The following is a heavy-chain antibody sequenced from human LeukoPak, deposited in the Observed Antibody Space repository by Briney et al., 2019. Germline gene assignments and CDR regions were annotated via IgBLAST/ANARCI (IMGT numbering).Heavy chain of an antibody. Sequence: SETLSLTCTVSGGSISTYYGNWIRQAPGKGLEWIGYIYYSGSTNYNPSLKSRVTISVDTSRNQFSLKLSSVTAADTAVYYCARYCTNGVCGNDYWGQGTLVTVSS. CDR1: GGSISTYY. CDR2: IYYSGST. V-gene: IGHV4-59*01. D-gene: IGHD2-8*01. J-gene: IGHJ4*02. CDR3: ARYCTNGVCGNDY.